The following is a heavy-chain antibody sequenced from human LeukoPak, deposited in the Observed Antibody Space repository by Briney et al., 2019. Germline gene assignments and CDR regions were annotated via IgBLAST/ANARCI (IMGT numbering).Heavy chain of an antibody. J-gene: IGHJ4*02. CDR2: IYPAQSDT. D-gene: IGHD5-18*01. CDR3: ARGSSGYTYGFDY. CDR1: GYSFPIYW. Sequence: GESLKISCKTSGYSFPIYWIGWVRQMPGKGLEWMGIIYPAQSDTRYSPSFQGQVTISADKSIRNAYLQWSSLKASDTAMYYCARGSSGYTYGFDYWGQGTLVTVSS. V-gene: IGHV5-51*01.